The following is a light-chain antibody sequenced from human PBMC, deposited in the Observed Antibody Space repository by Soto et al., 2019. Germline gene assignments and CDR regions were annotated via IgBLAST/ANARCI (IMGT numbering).Light chain of an antibody. CDR3: HQYKNWPWT. V-gene: IGKV3-15*01. CDR1: QTVNRY. CDR2: GAS. J-gene: IGKJ1*01. Sequence: EIVMTQSPASPSVSPGERVTLSCPASQTVNRYLAWYQQIPGQPPRLLVHGASTGAIGVPDRFSGSGSGTEFTLTISTLQSEDSAIYYCHQYKNWPWTFGQGTKVDIK.